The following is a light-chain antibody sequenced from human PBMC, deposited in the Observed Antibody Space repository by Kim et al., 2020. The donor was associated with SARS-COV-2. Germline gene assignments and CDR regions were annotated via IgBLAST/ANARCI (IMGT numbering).Light chain of an antibody. CDR2: ATS. V-gene: IGKV1-39*01. Sequence: DIQLTQSPSSLSASVGDRVTITCRASHSISTFLNWYQQKPGKAPKVLIHATSTLQSGVPSRFSGSGSATDFTLTISNVQPEDFATYYCQQSYTTPQWTFGQGTKVDIK. CDR3: QQSYTTPQWT. J-gene: IGKJ1*01. CDR1: HSISTF.